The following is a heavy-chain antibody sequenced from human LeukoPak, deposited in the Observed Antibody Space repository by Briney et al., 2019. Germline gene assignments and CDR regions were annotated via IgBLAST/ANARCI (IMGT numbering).Heavy chain of an antibody. CDR1: GFTFSSYG. CDR3: ASGYSSGWPTFY. Sequence: GGSLRLSCAASGFTFSSYGMHWVRQAPGKGLEWVSLIYSGGRTYYADSVRGRFTISRDNSKNTLYLQMNSLRAEDTAVYYCASGYSSGWPTFYWGQGTLVTVSS. J-gene: IGHJ4*02. D-gene: IGHD6-19*01. CDR2: IYSGGRT. V-gene: IGHV3-66*02.